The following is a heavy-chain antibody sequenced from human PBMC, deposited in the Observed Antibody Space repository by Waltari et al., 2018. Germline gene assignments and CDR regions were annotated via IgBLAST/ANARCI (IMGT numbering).Heavy chain of an antibody. CDR2: IISKTYGGAP. CDR1: GFNFGDYA. V-gene: IGHV3-49*04. J-gene: IGHJ4*02. CDR3: TRADGMTDLDY. Sequence: EVQLAESGGGLVQPGRSLRLSCTASGFNFGDYAMTWVRQVPGKGLEWVVFIISKTYGGAPEYAASVKCRFTISRDDSKSVAYLQMNSLRTEDTALYYCTRADGMTDLDYWGQGALVTVSS.